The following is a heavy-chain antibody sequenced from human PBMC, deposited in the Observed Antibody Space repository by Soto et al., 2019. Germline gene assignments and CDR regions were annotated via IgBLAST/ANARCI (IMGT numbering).Heavy chain of an antibody. V-gene: IGHV4-39*01. CDR1: GGSISSSSYY. Sequence: QLQLQESGPGLVKPSETLSLTCTVSGGSISSSSYYWGWIRQPPGKGLEWIGSIYYSGSTYYNPSLKSRVTISVDTSKNQFSLKLSSVTAADTAVYYCARRTNYDFWSGYALDYMDVWGKGTTVTVSS. D-gene: IGHD3-3*01. CDR3: ARRTNYDFWSGYALDYMDV. J-gene: IGHJ6*03. CDR2: IYYSGST.